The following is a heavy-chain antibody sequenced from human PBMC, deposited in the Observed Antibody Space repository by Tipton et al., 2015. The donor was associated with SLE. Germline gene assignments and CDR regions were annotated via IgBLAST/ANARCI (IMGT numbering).Heavy chain of an antibody. D-gene: IGHD3-3*02. CDR2: IYHSGIT. V-gene: IGHV4-59*01. CDR3: ARGPPFMEWERNWFDP. CDR1: GGSIRSYY. Sequence: TLSLTCTVSGGSIRSYYWTWIRQPPGKRLEWIAYIYHSGITNYNPSLQSRVAIPVDRSKNQFSLKLTSVTAADTAVYYCARGPPFMEWERNWFDPWGQGTQVTVSS. J-gene: IGHJ5*02.